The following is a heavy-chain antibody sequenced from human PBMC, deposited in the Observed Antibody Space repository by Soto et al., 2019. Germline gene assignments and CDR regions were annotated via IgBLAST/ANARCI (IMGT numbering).Heavy chain of an antibody. Sequence: PSETLSLTCTVSGGSISSYYWSWIRQPPGKGLEWIGYIYYSGSTNYNPSLKSRVTISVDTSKNQFSLKLSSVTAADTAVYYCARHYCSSTSCYVDYWGQGTLVTVSS. CDR1: GGSISSYY. CDR2: IYYSGST. D-gene: IGHD2-2*01. V-gene: IGHV4-59*08. J-gene: IGHJ4*02. CDR3: ARHYCSSTSCYVDY.